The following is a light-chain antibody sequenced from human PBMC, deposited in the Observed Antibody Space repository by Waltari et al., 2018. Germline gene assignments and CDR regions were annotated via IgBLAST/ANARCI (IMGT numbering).Light chain of an antibody. CDR3: QQYYSTPYT. V-gene: IGKV1-NL1*01. CDR2: AAS. J-gene: IGKJ2*01. Sequence: DIQMTQSPSSLSASVGDRVTITCRASQGLSGSLAWYQRKPGRAPKLLIYAASTLESGVPSRFSVSGSGTDYTLTINSLQPEDFATYYCQQYYSTPYTFGQGTKLEI. CDR1: QGLSGS.